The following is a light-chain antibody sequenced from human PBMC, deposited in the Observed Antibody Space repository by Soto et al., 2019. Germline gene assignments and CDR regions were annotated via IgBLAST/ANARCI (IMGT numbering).Light chain of an antibody. Sequence: TQSPATLSVSPGEGVTLSCRASQTIKNLLAWYQQRPGQSPRLLLYYASTRATGVQARFSGSGSGTEFTLAIRSLQSEDFATYYCKQYHNWPITVGQGTRLEI. CDR2: YAS. CDR1: QTIKNL. J-gene: IGKJ5*01. CDR3: KQYHNWPIT. V-gene: IGKV3-15*01.